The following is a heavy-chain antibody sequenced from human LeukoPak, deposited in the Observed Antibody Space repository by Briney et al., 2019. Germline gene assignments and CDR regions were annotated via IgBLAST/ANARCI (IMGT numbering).Heavy chain of an antibody. D-gene: IGHD4-17*01. CDR3: ARDSSVTTPFAYNWFDP. CDR1: GYTFTGYY. J-gene: IGHJ5*02. V-gene: IGHV1-2*02. CDR2: INPNSGGT. Sequence: GASVKVSCKASGYTFTGYYMHWVRQAPGQGLEWMGWINPNSGGTNYAQKFQGRVTMTRDTSISTAYMELSRLRPDDTAVYYCARDSSVTTPFAYNWFDPWGQGTLVTVSS.